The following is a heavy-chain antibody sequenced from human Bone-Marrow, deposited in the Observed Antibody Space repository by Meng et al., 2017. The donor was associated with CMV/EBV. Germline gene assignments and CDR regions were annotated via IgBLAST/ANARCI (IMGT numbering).Heavy chain of an antibody. V-gene: IGHV1-69*04. D-gene: IGHD2-15*01. CDR3: AREGSFGYCSGGSCSFDN. CDR1: TLSSFT. Sequence: TLSSFTISWVRQAPGQGLEWMGRIIPILDITKYAQKFQSRVTMTADKSTNTAYMDLSSLTSEDTAVYYCAREGSFGYCSGGSCSFDNWGQGTLVTVSS. J-gene: IGHJ4*02. CDR2: IIPILDIT.